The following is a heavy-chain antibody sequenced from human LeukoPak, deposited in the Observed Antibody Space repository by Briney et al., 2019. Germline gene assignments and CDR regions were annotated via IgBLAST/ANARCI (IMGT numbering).Heavy chain of an antibody. CDR2: IYSNGHI. D-gene: IGHD5-24*01. Sequence: ASETLSLTCSVSSDSISSSSYLWVRVRQPPGKGLEWIGDIYSNGHISYNPSLKSRVTISVDTSKNQFSLKLSSVTAADTAVYYCATSRDGYNLRNFFDPWGQGTLVTVSS. J-gene: IGHJ5*02. V-gene: IGHV4-39*07. CDR1: SDSISSSSYL. CDR3: ATSRDGYNLRNFFDP.